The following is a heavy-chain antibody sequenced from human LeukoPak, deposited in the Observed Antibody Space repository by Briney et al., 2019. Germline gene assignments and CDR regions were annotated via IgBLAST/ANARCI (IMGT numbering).Heavy chain of an antibody. Sequence: PGGSLRLSCAASGFTFSSSAMSWVRQAPGKGGEWVSPLSGSGATTYYADSVKGGFAISRDSSKNTLCMQMNSLRAEDTAIYYCAKAITMVMLMGFDYWGQGTLVTVSS. CDR2: LSGSGATT. CDR3: AKAITMVMLMGFDY. V-gene: IGHV3-23*01. J-gene: IGHJ4*02. CDR1: GFTFSSSA. D-gene: IGHD3-10*01.